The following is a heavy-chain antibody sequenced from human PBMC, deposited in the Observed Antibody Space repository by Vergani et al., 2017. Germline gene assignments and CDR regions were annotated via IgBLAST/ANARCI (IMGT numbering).Heavy chain of an antibody. CDR1: GGSFSGYY. V-gene: IGHV4-34*01. CDR2: INHSGST. Sequence: QVQLQQWGAGLFKPSETLSLTCAVYGGSFSGYYWSWIRQPPGKGLEWIGDINHSGSTNYNPSLKSRVTISVDTSKTQFSLKLSSVTSADPAVYYCAGVLTGAAAAEKAGGAWVDYWGQGTLVTVSS. J-gene: IGHJ4*02. CDR3: AGVLTGAAAAEKAGGAWVDY. D-gene: IGHD6-13*01.